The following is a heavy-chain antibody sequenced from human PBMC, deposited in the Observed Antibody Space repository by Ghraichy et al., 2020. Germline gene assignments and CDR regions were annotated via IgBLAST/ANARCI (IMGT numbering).Heavy chain of an antibody. CDR3: ASERPVASYDILTGYYSHGPDV. J-gene: IGHJ6*02. CDR1: GDSISSGTYY. D-gene: IGHD3-9*01. V-gene: IGHV4-39*01. CDR2: VYYNGNT. Sequence: SQTLSLTCTVSGDSISSGTYYSGWIRQAPDKGLEWIGTVYYNGNTFYNPSFKGRFTISVDTSKNQFSLKVSSVTAADTAVYYCASERPVASYDILTGYYSHGPDVWGQGTTVTVSS.